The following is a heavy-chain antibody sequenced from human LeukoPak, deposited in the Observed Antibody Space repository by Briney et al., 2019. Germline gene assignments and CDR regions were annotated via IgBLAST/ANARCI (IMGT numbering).Heavy chain of an antibody. CDR1: GFTFSSYA. Sequence: PGGSLRLSCAASGFTFSSYAMSWVRQVPGKGLEWVANINQDGSEKYYVDSVRGRFTIARDNAKNSLYLQMHSLRAEDTAVYYCARGVKSAVWQAFDIWGQGTMVTVSS. V-gene: IGHV3-7*04. CDR2: INQDGSEK. J-gene: IGHJ3*02. CDR3: ARGVKSAVWQAFDI. D-gene: IGHD6-13*01.